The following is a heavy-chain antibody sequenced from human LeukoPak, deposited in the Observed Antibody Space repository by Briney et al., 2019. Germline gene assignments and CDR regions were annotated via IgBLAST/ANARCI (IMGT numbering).Heavy chain of an antibody. V-gene: IGHV3-30-3*01. CDR2: ISYDGSNK. CDR3: ARVRGGGIAAALAPEYFQH. D-gene: IGHD6-13*01. CDR1: GFTFSSYA. Sequence: GGSLRLSCAASGFTFSSYAMHWVRQAPGKGLEWVAVISYDGSNKYYADSVKGRFTISRDNSKNTLYLQMNSLRAEDTAVYYCARVRGGGIAAALAPEYFQHWGQGTLVTVSS. J-gene: IGHJ1*01.